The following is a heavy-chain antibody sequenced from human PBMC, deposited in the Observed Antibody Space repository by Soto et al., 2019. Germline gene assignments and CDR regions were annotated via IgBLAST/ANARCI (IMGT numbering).Heavy chain of an antibody. V-gene: IGHV3-30*03. CDR3: ARGGDFWSGSPPYYYYGMDV. CDR2: ISNDGSNK. Sequence: PGGSLRLSCAASGFSFSTYGMHWVRQAPGKGLEWVAFISNDGSNKYYADSVKGRFTISRDNSKNTLYLQMNSLRAEDTAVYYCARGGDFWSGSPPYYYYGMDVWGQGTTVTVSS. J-gene: IGHJ6*02. D-gene: IGHD3-3*01. CDR1: GFSFSTYG.